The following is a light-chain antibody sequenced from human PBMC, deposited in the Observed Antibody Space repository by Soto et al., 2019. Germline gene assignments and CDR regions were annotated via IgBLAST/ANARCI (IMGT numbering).Light chain of an antibody. CDR2: GAS. CDR1: QSVSNN. V-gene: IGKV3D-15*01. CDR3: QQYNNWPWT. Sequence: EIVLTQSPGTLSLSPCERSTLSCRASQSVSNNYLAWYQQKPGQAPRLLIYGASNRATGIPDRFSGSGSGTEFTLTISSLQSEDFAVYYCQQYNNWPWTFGQGTKVDIK. J-gene: IGKJ1*01.